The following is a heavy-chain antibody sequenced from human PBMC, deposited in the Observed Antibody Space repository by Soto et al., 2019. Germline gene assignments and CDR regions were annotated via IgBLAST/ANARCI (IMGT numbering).Heavy chain of an antibody. Sequence: QAQLVQSGPEVKKPGASVKVSCKASGYLFPNYGITWVRRAPGQGLEWMGWISANSGITYNAERLQGRVTMTTDTSTSTAYLELRNLGSDDTAIYYCARGPTRSYNYFDPWGQGTLVTVPS. CDR3: ARGPTRSYNYFDP. V-gene: IGHV1-18*01. J-gene: IGHJ5*02. CDR1: GYLFPNYG. CDR2: ISANSGIT.